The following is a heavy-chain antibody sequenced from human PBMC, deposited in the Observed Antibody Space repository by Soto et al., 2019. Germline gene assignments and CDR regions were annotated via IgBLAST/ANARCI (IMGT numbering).Heavy chain of an antibody. D-gene: IGHD2-2*01. Sequence: QVQLVQSGAEVKRSGASVRISCKASGYTFNRHDINWVRQATGQGPEWIGWMNPNSGNTGYAQKFQGRDTMTRDSSITTTYMDLSRLTSEDTAIYYCAREGLYGSIQDNNFDIWGQGTMVSVSS. J-gene: IGHJ3*02. V-gene: IGHV1-8*01. CDR2: MNPNSGNT. CDR1: GYTFNRHD. CDR3: AREGLYGSIQDNNFDI.